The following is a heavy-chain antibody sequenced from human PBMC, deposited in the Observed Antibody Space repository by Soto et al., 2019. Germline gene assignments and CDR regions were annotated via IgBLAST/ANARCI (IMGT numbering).Heavy chain of an antibody. CDR2: IYSGGST. CDR1: GFTVSNNY. D-gene: IGHD6-13*01. CDR3: ATYSSLDY. V-gene: IGHV3-53*01. J-gene: IGHJ4*02. Sequence: GGSLRLSCAASGFTVSNNYMSWVRQAPGKGLEWVSLIYSGGSTYYADSVRGRFTISRDNSKNTLYLQMNSLRAEDTAVYYCATYSSLDYWGQGTLVTGSS.